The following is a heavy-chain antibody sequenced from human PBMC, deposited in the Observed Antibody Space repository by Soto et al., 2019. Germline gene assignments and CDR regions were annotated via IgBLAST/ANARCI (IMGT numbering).Heavy chain of an antibody. J-gene: IGHJ3*02. Sequence: ASVMVSCKASGYTFTGYYMHWVRQAPGQGLEWMGWINPNSGGTNYAQKFQGWVTMTRDTSISTAYMELSRLRSDDTAVYYCARAADIVVEPAAPHDAFDIWGQGTIVAVSS. D-gene: IGHD2-2*01. V-gene: IGHV1-2*04. CDR1: GYTFTGYY. CDR2: INPNSGGT. CDR3: ARAADIVVEPAAPHDAFDI.